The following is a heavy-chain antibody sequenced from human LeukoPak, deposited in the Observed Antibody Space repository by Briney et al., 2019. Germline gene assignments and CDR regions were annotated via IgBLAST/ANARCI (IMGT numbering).Heavy chain of an antibody. CDR3: NPGVGASPGKNYGMDV. D-gene: IGHD1-26*01. Sequence: PGGSLRLSCAASGFTFSGSAMHWVRQASGKGLEWVGRIRSKANSYATAYAASVKGRFTISRDDSKNTAYLQMNSLKTEDTAVYYCNPGVGASPGKNYGMDVWGQGTTVTVSS. CDR1: GFTFSGSA. J-gene: IGHJ6*02. CDR2: IRSKANSYAT. V-gene: IGHV3-73*01.